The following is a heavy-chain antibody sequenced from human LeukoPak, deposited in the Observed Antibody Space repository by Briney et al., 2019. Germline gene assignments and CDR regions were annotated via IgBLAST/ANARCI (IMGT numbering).Heavy chain of an antibody. Sequence: SETLSLTCTVSGGSISSYYWSWIRQPAGKGLEWIGRIYTSGSTNYNPSLKSRVTMSVDTSKNQFSLKLSSVTAADTAVYYCARAGNMITFGGVIVFNWFDPWGQGTLVTVSS. J-gene: IGHJ5*02. CDR1: GGSISSYY. D-gene: IGHD3-16*02. CDR3: ARAGNMITFGGVIVFNWFDP. CDR2: IYTSGST. V-gene: IGHV4-4*07.